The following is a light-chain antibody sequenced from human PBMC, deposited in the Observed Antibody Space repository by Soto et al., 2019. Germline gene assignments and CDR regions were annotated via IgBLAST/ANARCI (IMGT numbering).Light chain of an antibody. Sequence: DIQMTQSPSSLSASVGDRVTITCRTSQSISSYLNWYQQKPGKAPKLQSYAASSLQSGVPSRFSGSGSGTDFTLTISSLQPEDCATYYCQQSYSTPLTFGGGTKVEIK. J-gene: IGKJ4*01. CDR2: AAS. CDR3: QQSYSTPLT. CDR1: QSISSY. V-gene: IGKV1-39*01.